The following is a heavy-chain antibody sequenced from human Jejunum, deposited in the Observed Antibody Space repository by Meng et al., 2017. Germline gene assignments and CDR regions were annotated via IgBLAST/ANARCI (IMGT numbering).Heavy chain of an antibody. CDR2: SYHTGSS. V-gene: IGHV4-30-2*01. D-gene: IGHD2-21*02. CDR3: ARASVGNCGGDCYSPHWFDP. J-gene: IGHJ5*02. Sequence: QVQLQESGPGLVKPSDTLSLTCAVSGGSISSGAYSWSWIRQPPGKGLEWIGHSYHTGSSNYNPSLESRVTISVDRSKNQFSLKLTSVTAADTAVYYCARASVGNCGGDCYSPHWFDPWGQGTLVTVSS. CDR1: GGSISSGAYS.